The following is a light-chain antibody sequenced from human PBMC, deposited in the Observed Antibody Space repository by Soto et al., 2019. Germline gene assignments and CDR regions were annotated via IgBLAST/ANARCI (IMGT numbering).Light chain of an antibody. Sequence: EIVMTQSPATLSVSPGERATLSCRASQSVSSNLAWYQQKPGQAPRLLIYGASIRATGIPARFSGSGSGTEFTLTISSLQCEDFAVYYCQQYNNWPPWTFGQGTKVEIK. V-gene: IGKV3D-15*01. CDR1: QSVSSN. J-gene: IGKJ1*01. CDR2: GAS. CDR3: QQYNNWPPWT.